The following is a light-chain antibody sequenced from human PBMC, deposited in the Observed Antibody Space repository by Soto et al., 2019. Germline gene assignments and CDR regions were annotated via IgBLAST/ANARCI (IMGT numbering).Light chain of an antibody. CDR3: QQRSNWPPA. CDR2: GAS. J-gene: IGKJ5*01. V-gene: IGKV3-11*01. CDR1: QSVNTN. Sequence: EIVMTQSPATLSVSPGERAAFSCRASQSVNTNLAWYQLKPGQAPRLLVYGASIRATGIPARFSGSGSGTDFTLTISSLEPEDFAVYYCQQRSNWPPAFGQGTRLAI.